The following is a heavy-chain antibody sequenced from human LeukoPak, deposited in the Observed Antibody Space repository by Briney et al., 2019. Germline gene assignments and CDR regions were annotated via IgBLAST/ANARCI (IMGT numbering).Heavy chain of an antibody. Sequence: SETLSLTCTVSGGSLSSSSYYWGWIRQPPGKGLEWIGSIYYSGSTYYNPSLKSRVTISVDTSKNQFSLKLSSVTAADTAVYYCARGAYYYDSSGSPGLFFFDYWGQGTLVTVSS. CDR3: ARGAYYYDSSGSPGLFFFDY. J-gene: IGHJ4*02. CDR1: GGSLSSSSYY. D-gene: IGHD3-22*01. CDR2: IYYSGST. V-gene: IGHV4-39*01.